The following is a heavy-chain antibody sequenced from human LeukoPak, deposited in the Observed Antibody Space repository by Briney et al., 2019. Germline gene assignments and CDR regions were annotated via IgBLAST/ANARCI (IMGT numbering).Heavy chain of an antibody. D-gene: IGHD3-22*01. CDR3: ARGSPQLNYYDSSGYYYDY. CDR2: IGTSSTTI. V-gene: IGHV3-48*04. J-gene: IGHJ4*02. Sequence: GGSLRLSCAASGFTFSSYTMNWVRQPPGKGLEWVSNIGTSSTTIYYADSVKGRFTISRDNAKNSLYLQMNSLRAEDTAVYYCARGSPQLNYYDSSGYYYDYWGQGTLVTVSS. CDR1: GFTFSSYT.